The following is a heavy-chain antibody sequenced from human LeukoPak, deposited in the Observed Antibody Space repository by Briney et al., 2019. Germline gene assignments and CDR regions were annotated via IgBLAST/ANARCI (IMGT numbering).Heavy chain of an antibody. D-gene: IGHD3-10*01. J-gene: IGHJ6*03. CDR3: VRGYGSGSYYDSGDDYFYYYMDV. V-gene: IGHV7-4-1*02. Sequence: ASVTVSCKASGYTFTSYAMNWVRQAPGQGLEWMGWINTNTGNPTYAQGFTGRFVFSLDTSVSTAYLQISGLKAEDTAVYYCVRGYGSGSYYDSGDDYFYYYMDVWGKGTTVTVSS. CDR2: INTNTGNP. CDR1: GYTFTSYA.